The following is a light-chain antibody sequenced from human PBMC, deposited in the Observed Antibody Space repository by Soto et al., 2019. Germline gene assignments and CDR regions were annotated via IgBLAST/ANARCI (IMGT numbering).Light chain of an antibody. V-gene: IGKV3-15*01. Sequence: PGQRATLSCMDIQSVSSSYLAWYQQQPGQAPRLLIYGASTRATDIPARFSGSGSGTEFTLTISSLQSEDFAVYYCQQYHHWPPITFGQGTRLEIK. CDR2: GAS. CDR3: QQYHHWPPIT. CDR1: QSVSSSY. J-gene: IGKJ5*01.